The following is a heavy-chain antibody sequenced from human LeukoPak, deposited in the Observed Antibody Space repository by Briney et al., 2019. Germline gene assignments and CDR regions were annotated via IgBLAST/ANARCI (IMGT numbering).Heavy chain of an antibody. CDR2: IYYSGST. D-gene: IGHD5-12*01. Sequence: PSETLSLTCTVSGGSISSSSYYWGWIRQPPGKGLEWIGSIYYSGSTYYNPSLKSRVTISVDTSKNQFSLRLSSVTAADTAVYYCAREDSWATVRYWGQGTLVTVSS. CDR1: GGSISSSSYY. J-gene: IGHJ4*02. V-gene: IGHV4-39*07. CDR3: AREDSWATVRY.